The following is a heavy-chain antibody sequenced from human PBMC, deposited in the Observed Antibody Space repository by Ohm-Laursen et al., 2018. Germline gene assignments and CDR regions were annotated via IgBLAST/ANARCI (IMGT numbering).Heavy chain of an antibody. J-gene: IGHJ4*02. Sequence: SETLSLTCTVSGGSISSYYWSWIRQPPGKGLEWIGYIFYSGTTNYNPSLKSRVTISVDTSKNQFSLKLSSVTAADTAVYYCARDYYGSGHFDYWGRGTLVTVSS. CDR1: GGSISSYY. V-gene: IGHV4-59*01. CDR2: IFYSGTT. D-gene: IGHD3-10*01. CDR3: ARDYYGSGHFDY.